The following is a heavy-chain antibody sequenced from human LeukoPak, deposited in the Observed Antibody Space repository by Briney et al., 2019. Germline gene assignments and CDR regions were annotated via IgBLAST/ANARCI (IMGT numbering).Heavy chain of an antibody. CDR2: IYTSGST. V-gene: IGHV4-4*07. CDR1: GGSISSYY. CDR3: ARGGYYDSSGYPFDY. Sequence: SETLFLTCTVSGGSISSYYWSWIRQPAGKGLEWIGRIYTSGSTSYNPSLKSRVTMSVDTSKNQCSLKLSSVTAADTAVDYLARGGYYDSSGYPFDYWGQGTLVTVSS. J-gene: IGHJ4*02. D-gene: IGHD3-22*01.